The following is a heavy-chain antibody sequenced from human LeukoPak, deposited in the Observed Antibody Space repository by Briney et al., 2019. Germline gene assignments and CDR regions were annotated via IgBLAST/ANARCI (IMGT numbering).Heavy chain of an antibody. V-gene: IGHV4-34*01. CDR2: INHSGST. CDR3: ARGGVVNDAFDI. J-gene: IGHJ3*02. Sequence: PSETLSLTCAVYGGSFSGYYWSWIRQPPGKGLEWIGEINHSGSTNYNPSLKSRVTISVDTSKNQFSLKLSSVTAADTAVYYCARGGVVNDAFDIWGQGTMVTVSS. CDR1: GGSFSGYY. D-gene: IGHD3-22*01.